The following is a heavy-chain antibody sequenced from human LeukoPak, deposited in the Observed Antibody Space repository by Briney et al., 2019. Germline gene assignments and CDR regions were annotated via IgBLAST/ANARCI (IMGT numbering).Heavy chain of an antibody. CDR2: IWYDGSNK. Sequence: GRSLRLSCAASGFTFSSYGMHWVRQAPGKGLEGVAVIWYDGSNKYYADSVKGRFTISRDNSKNTLYLQMKSPRAEDTAVYYCARDQSLPYCSSTSCYLDYRGQGTLVTVSS. V-gene: IGHV3-33*01. CDR3: ARDQSLPYCSSTSCYLDY. J-gene: IGHJ4*02. D-gene: IGHD2-2*01. CDR1: GFTFSSYG.